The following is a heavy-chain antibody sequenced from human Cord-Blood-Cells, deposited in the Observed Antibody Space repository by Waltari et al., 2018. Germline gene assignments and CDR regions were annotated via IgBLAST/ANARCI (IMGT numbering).Heavy chain of an antibody. CDR3: ARDVSSSSGGGMDY. D-gene: IGHD6-6*01. V-gene: IGHV3-74*01. Sequence: EVQLVESGGGLVQPGGSLRLSCAASGLPFSSYWMPWVRQSPGKGLVWVSRINSDGSSTSYADSVKGRFTISRDNAKNTLYLQMNSLRAEDTAVYYCARDVSSSSGGGMDYWGQGTLVTVSS. CDR1: GLPFSSYW. CDR2: INSDGSST. J-gene: IGHJ4*02.